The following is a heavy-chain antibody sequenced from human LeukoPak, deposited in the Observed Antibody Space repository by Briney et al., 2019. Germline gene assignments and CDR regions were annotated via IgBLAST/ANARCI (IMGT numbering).Heavy chain of an antibody. CDR1: GYTLSELS. CDR3: SSSGVEEWQGLHF. D-gene: IGHD3-3*01. V-gene: IGHV1-24*01. J-gene: IGHJ4*02. Sequence: ASVKVSCKVSGYTLSELSMHWVRQSPGKGLEWMGGFDVAETDTIYAQKFQGRVTMTEDTSTDKAYMELNSLSSEDTAVYYCSSSGVEEWQGLHFWGQGTLVTVSS. CDR2: FDVAETDT.